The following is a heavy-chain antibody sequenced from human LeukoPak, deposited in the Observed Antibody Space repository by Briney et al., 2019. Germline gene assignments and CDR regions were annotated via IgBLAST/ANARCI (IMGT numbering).Heavy chain of an antibody. V-gene: IGHV4-31*03. CDR1: GGSISSGGYY. CDR3: ARVLRYFDWQYYFDY. Sequence: SETLSLTCTVSGGSISSGGYYWSWIRQHPGKGLEWIGYIYYSGSTYYNPSLKSRVTISVDTSKNQFSLKLSSVTAADTAVYYCARVLRYFDWQYYFDYWGQGTLVTVSS. J-gene: IGHJ4*02. D-gene: IGHD3-9*01. CDR2: IYYSGST.